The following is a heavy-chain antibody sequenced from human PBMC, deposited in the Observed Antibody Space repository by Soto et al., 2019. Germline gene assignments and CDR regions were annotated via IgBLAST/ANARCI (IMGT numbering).Heavy chain of an antibody. V-gene: IGHV4-31*01. J-gene: IGHJ6*02. CDR2: IYDSENT. D-gene: IGHD2-2*02. CDR3: ARDDHTGYYGVEV. Sequence: QVQLQASGPGLVKPSQTVSLTCSVSGGSIISDSYYWNWIRQRPGKGLEWIGYIYDSENTYNNPSPKGLVFLSIDTSKNHFSLKLTAVTSSDTAVYYCARDDHTGYYGVEVWGQGTTVTVS. CDR1: GGSIISDSYY.